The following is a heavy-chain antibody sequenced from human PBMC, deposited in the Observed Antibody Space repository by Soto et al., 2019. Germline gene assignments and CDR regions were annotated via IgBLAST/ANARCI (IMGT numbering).Heavy chain of an antibody. CDR3: AKDPSSGFAMANYFDS. J-gene: IGHJ4*02. D-gene: IGHD3-10*01. V-gene: IGHV3-23*01. CDR2: ISGSSTST. CDR1: GFTFSRYA. Sequence: EVQLSGSGGGLVQPGGSLRLSCAASGFTFSRYAMSWVRQAPGKGLEWGSAISGSSTSTYYADSVKGRFTISRDNSNNTLYLKMNSLRAEDTAVYYFAKDPSSGFAMANYFDSGGQGTLVTVSS.